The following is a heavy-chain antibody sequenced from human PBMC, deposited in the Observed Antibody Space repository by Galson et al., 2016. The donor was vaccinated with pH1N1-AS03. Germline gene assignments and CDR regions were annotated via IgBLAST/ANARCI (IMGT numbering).Heavy chain of an antibody. CDR3: ARVKSEEFYFGGEPAYYYYGMDV. Sequence: LRLSCAASGFTLSRYAMHWVRQAPGKGLEWVALISSEVSNENFADSVRGRFTISRDNSKNTLHLQMNSLRPEDTAVYYCARVKSEEFYFGGEPAYYYYGMDVWGQGTTVSVSS. CDR2: ISSEVSNE. J-gene: IGHJ6*02. D-gene: IGHD3-10*01. V-gene: IGHV3-30*01. CDR1: GFTLSRYA.